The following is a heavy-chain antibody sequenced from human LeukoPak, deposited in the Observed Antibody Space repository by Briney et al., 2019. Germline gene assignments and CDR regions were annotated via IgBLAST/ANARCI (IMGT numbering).Heavy chain of an antibody. CDR2: IYYNGGT. Sequence: SETLSLTCSVSGGFFSSNSYYWGWIRQPPGKRLEWIGSIYYNGGTYYNPSFKSRVTMSVDTSKKQFSLKLSSVTAADTVMYYCARQMRDILMSGGWFDPWGQGTLVTVSS. V-gene: IGHV4-39*01. D-gene: IGHD3-9*01. CDR3: ARQMRDILMSGGWFDP. CDR1: GGFFSSNSYY. J-gene: IGHJ5*02.